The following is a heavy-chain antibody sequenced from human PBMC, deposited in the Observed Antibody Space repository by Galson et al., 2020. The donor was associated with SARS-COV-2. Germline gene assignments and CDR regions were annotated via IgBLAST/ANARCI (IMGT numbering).Heavy chain of an antibody. V-gene: IGHV4-38-2*01. D-gene: IGHD3-22*01. CDR3: ARQGVNMIVLVTVPGWFFDL. Sequence: SETLSLTCAVSGYSISTTNYWGWVRQPPGKGLAWIGSIYPSGSTYYNPSLKSRVPISVDTSRNQFSLRLDSVTAADTALYYCARQGVNMIVLVTVPGWFFDLWGRGTPVTVSS. J-gene: IGHJ2*01. CDR2: IYPSGST. CDR1: GYSISTTNY.